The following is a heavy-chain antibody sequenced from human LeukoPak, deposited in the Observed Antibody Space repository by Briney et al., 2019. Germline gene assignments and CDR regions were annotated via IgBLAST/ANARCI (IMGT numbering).Heavy chain of an antibody. J-gene: IGHJ4*02. Sequence: PSETLSLTCAVYGGSFRGYYWSWIRQPPGKGLEWIGEINHSGSTNYNPSLRRRVTISVDTSKNQFSLKLSSVTAADTAVYYCARGVRGYSSRKFDYWGQGTLVTVSS. CDR1: GGSFRGYY. D-gene: IGHD6-13*01. V-gene: IGHV4-34*01. CDR2: INHSGST. CDR3: ARGVRGYSSRKFDY.